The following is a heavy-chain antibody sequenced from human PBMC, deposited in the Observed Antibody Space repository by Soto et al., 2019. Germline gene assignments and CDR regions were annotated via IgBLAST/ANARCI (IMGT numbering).Heavy chain of an antibody. D-gene: IGHD3-22*01. V-gene: IGHV4-59*08. Sequence: PSETLSLPCTVSGGSLSSYYWSWTRQPPGKGLEWIGYIYYAGTTTYNPPLKSRVTISLDTSKNQFSLKLDSVTAADTAVYYCARLGGYYQALDSWGQGTLVTVSS. J-gene: IGHJ4*02. CDR1: GGSLSSYY. CDR2: IYYAGTT. CDR3: ARLGGYYQALDS.